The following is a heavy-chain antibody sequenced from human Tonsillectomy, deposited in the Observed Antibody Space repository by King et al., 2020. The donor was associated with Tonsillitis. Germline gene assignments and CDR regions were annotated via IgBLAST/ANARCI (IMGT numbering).Heavy chain of an antibody. Sequence: QLVQSGAEEKKPGASVKVSCKASGYTLTGYYMHWVRQAPGQGLEWMGWINPNSGGTNYAQKFQGWVTMTRDTSISTAYMELSSLKSDDTAVYYCARDPLTYCSSTSCYEELDYWGQGTLVTVSS. J-gene: IGHJ4*02. V-gene: IGHV1-2*04. CDR1: GYTLTGYY. CDR2: INPNSGGT. CDR3: ARDPLTYCSSTSCYEELDY. D-gene: IGHD2-2*01.